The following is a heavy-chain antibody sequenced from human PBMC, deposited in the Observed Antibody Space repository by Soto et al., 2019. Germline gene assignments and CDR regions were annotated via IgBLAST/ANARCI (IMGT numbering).Heavy chain of an antibody. Sequence: QVQLVQSGAEMKNPWASVKVSCKASGYTFTSYGISWVRQAPGQVLEWMGWISGFNDDTNHAQKLQGRVTMTKDTSTSTADMELRTLKSDDTAVYYCARSGSYYPARNWFGPWGQVTLVTVSS. CDR3: ARSGSYYPARNWFGP. CDR1: GYTFTSYG. D-gene: IGHD3-10*01. J-gene: IGHJ5*02. V-gene: IGHV1-18*01. CDR2: ISGFNDDT.